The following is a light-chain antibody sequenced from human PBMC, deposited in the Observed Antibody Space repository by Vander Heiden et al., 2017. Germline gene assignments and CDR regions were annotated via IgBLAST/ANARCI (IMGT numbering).Light chain of an antibody. CDR2: LGS. Sequence: ILLPQSPLSLPVTPGEPASISCRSSQSLLHSNGYNYLDWYLQKPGQSPQLLIYLGSNRASGVPDRFSGSGSGTDFTLKISRVEAEDVGVYYCRQALQTPLTFGGGTKVEIK. J-gene: IGKJ4*01. V-gene: IGKV2-28*01. CDR3: RQALQTPLT. CDR1: QSLLHSNGYNY.